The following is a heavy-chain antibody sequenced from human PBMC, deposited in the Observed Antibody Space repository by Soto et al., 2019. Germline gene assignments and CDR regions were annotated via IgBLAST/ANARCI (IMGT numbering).Heavy chain of an antibody. CDR3: AREGGLQFYYDSSGYYNWFDP. CDR1: GYTFTGYY. D-gene: IGHD3-22*01. V-gene: IGHV1-2*02. J-gene: IGHJ5*02. CDR2: INPNSGGT. Sequence: ASVKVSCKASGYTFTGYYMHWVRQAPGQGLEWMGWINPNSGGTNYAQKFQGRVTMTRDTSISTAYMELSRLRSDDTAVYYCAREGGLQFYYDSSGYYNWFDPWGQGTLVTVSS.